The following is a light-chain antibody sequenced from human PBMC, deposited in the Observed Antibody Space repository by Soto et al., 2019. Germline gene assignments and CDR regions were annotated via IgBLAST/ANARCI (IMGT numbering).Light chain of an antibody. J-gene: IGLJ1*01. Sequence: QSVLIQPASVSGSPGQSITISCTGTSSDIGSSNYVSWYQHHPHRAPKLLIYEVSYRPSGVSNRFSGSKSGNTASLTISGLQSEDEADYYCSSYTSSNTLEVFGVGTKVTVL. CDR1: SSDIGSSNY. CDR2: EVS. V-gene: IGLV2-14*01. CDR3: SSYTSSNTLEV.